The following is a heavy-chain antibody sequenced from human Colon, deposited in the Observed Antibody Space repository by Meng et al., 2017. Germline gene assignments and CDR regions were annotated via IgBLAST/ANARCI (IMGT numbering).Heavy chain of an antibody. CDR1: GGSISSNR. J-gene: IGHJ4*02. CDR2: VFHTGRT. CDR3: ARHISILGKRGFDY. V-gene: IGHV4-4*02. Sequence: QVPLQEAGPGVWRPSGTLSLTCAVPGGSISSNRWCWGRQPPGKGLGGFGEVFHTGRTNYYPPLKSRVTISVDKSNNQFSLKLTSVTAADKAVYYCARHISILGKRGFDYWGQGTLVTVSS. D-gene: IGHD4-23*01.